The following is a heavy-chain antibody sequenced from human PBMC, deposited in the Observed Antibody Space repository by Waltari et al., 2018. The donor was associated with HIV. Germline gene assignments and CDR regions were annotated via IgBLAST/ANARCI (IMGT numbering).Heavy chain of an antibody. J-gene: IGHJ4*02. V-gene: IGHV4-4*07. Sequence: QVQLQESGPGLVKPSENLSPTCTVSGGSISSYYWSWIRQPAGKGLEWIGRIYTSGSTNYNPSLKSRVTMSVDTSKNQFSLKLNSVTAADTAVYYCAREQRWLQQLDYWGQGTLVTVSS. CDR1: GGSISSYY. CDR2: IYTSGST. D-gene: IGHD6-19*01. CDR3: AREQRWLQQLDY.